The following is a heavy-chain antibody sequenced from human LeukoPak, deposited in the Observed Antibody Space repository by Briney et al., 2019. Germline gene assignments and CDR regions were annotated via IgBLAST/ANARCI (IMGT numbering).Heavy chain of an antibody. CDR1: GYRFTTYW. J-gene: IGHJ4*02. V-gene: IGHV5-51*01. CDR2: IYPDDSDT. D-gene: IGHD5-18*01. CDR3: ARQTAMGRSGDY. Sequence: GESLKISCKASGYRFTTYWIGWVRQMPGKGLECMGIIYPDDSDTTYSPSFQGEVTISVDKSLTTADLQWNSLKASDTAMYYCARQTAMGRSGDYWGQGTLVTVSS.